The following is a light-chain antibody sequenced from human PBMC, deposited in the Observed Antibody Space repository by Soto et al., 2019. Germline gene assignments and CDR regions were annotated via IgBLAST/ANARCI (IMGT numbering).Light chain of an antibody. CDR2: ASS. J-gene: IGKJ3*01. V-gene: IGKV3-20*01. CDR1: QSIGSRY. Sequence: ELVLTQSPGTLSLSPGESVTLSCRASQSIGSRYLAWYQQAPGQAPRLLIYASSSRATGVPDRFSGSGSGTDFTLTISGLEPEDFGVYYCQQYGASPFTFGPGTKVDIK. CDR3: QQYGASPFT.